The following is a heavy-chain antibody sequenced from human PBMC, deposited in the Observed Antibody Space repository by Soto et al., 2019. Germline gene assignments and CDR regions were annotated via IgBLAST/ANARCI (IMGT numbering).Heavy chain of an antibody. CDR3: ATILNRAFET. J-gene: IGHJ3*02. Sequence: EVQLVDSGGGLVQPGGSLRLSYAASGFTFSSYWMSWVRQAPGRGLEWMGNIKQDGTEKDYVDSVKGRFTISRDNARNSVFLQMDSLRADDTAVYYCATILNRAFETWGQGTMVTVSS. V-gene: IGHV3-7*01. D-gene: IGHD3-3*01. CDR1: GFTFSSYW. CDR2: IKQDGTEK.